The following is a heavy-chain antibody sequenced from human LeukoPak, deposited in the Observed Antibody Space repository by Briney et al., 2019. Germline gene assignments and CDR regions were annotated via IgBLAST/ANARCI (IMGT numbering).Heavy chain of an antibody. CDR2: IYYSGST. CDR1: GGSISSSSYY. Sequence: SETLSLTCTVSGGSISSSSYYWGWIRQPPGKGLEWIGSIYYSGSTYYNPSLKSRVTISVDTSKTQFSLKLSSVTAADTAVYYCARQDYVWGSYRYRYYFDYWGQGTLVTVSS. V-gene: IGHV4-39*01. CDR3: ARQDYVWGSYRYRYYFDY. J-gene: IGHJ4*02. D-gene: IGHD3-16*02.